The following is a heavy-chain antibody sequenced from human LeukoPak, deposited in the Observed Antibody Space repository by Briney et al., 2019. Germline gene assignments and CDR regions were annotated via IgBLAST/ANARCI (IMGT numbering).Heavy chain of an antibody. CDR1: GFTFSDYC. Sequence: GGSLTLSCAASGFTFSDYCMSWIRQAPGKGLEWVSYISSSGSTIYYADSVKGRFTISRDNAKNSLYLQMNSLRAEDTAVYYCARGDPTLEWSKNFDYWGQGTLVTVSS. J-gene: IGHJ4*02. CDR2: ISSSGSTI. CDR3: ARGDPTLEWSKNFDY. V-gene: IGHV3-11*01. D-gene: IGHD3-3*01.